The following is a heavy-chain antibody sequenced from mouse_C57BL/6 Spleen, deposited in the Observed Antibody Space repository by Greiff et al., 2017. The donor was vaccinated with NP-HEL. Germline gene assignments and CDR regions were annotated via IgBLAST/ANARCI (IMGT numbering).Heavy chain of an antibody. CDR2: IDPETGGT. V-gene: IGHV1-15*01. J-gene: IGHJ4*01. CDR3: TRRNVYAMDY. CDR1: GYTFTDYE. Sequence: QVQLKQSGAELVRPGASVTLSCKASGYTFTDYEMHWVKQTPVHGLEWIGAIDPETGGTAYNQKFKGKAILTADKSSSTAYMELRSLTSEDSAVSYYTRRNVYAMDYWGQGTSVTVSS.